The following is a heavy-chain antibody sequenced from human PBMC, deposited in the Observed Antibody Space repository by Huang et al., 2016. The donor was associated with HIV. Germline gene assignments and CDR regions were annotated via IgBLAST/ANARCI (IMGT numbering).Heavy chain of an antibody. D-gene: IGHD3-22*01. Sequence: QVQLVESGGGVVQPGGSLRLSCAASGFTFSSYGMHWVRQAPGKGLEWVAFINYDGSNRYYADSVKGRFTISRDNSKNTLYLQMNSLRAEDTAVYFCAKFGSSGYLPRYSFDYWGQGTLVTVSS. V-gene: IGHV3-30*02. CDR2: INYDGSNR. CDR1: GFTFSSYG. J-gene: IGHJ4*02. CDR3: AKFGSSGYLPRYSFDY.